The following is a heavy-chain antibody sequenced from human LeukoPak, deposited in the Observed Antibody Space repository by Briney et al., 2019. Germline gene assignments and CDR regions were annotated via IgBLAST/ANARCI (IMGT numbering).Heavy chain of an antibody. V-gene: IGHV1-2*02. J-gene: IGHJ4*02. CDR3: ARVQVVVVAIGEPRFDY. CDR2: INPNSGGT. Sequence: ASVKVSCKASGYTFTGYYMHWVRQAPGQGLEWMGWINPNSGGTNYAQKFQGRVTMTRDTSISTAYMELSRLRSDDTAVYYCARVQVVVVAIGEPRFDYWGQGTLVTVSS. D-gene: IGHD2-15*01. CDR1: GYTFTGYY.